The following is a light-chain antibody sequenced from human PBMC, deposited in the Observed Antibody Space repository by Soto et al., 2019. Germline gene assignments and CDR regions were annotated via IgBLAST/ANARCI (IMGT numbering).Light chain of an antibody. V-gene: IGKV1-39*01. Sequence: DIQMTQSASSLSASLGERVSFPCRASQNIRDFLNWYQQKPGKAPELLIFSASSLQSGVPSRFSGSGSGTDFTLTIGSLQREDFATYFCQQTYSTPPTFGQGTRVEI. CDR2: SAS. CDR1: QNIRDF. J-gene: IGKJ1*01. CDR3: QQTYSTPPT.